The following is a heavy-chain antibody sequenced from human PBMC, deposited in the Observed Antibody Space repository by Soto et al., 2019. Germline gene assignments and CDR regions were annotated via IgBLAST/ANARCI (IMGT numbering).Heavy chain of an antibody. CDR2: INPSTGDT. J-gene: IGHJ4*02. Sequence: ASVKVSCKASGYTFIDYYVHWVRQAPGQGLEWMGCINPSTGDTNYAQKFQGWVTMTRDTSIRTTYMELRRLKFDDTAVYFCARDGASGWYYNDWGQGTLVTVSS. D-gene: IGHD6-19*01. CDR3: ARDGASGWYYND. CDR1: GYTFIDYY. V-gene: IGHV1-2*04.